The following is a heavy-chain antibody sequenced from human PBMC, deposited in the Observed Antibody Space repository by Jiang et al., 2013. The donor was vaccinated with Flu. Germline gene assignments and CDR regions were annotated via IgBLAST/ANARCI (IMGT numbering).Heavy chain of an antibody. CDR1: YW. J-gene: IGHJ1*01. V-gene: IGHV5-51*01. CDR3: ARLGRRGLRYLDWLSH. CDR2: IYPDDSDT. Sequence: YWIVWVRQMPGRGLEWMGFIYPDDSDTRYNPSFQGHVTISADTSLNTAYLQWDSLRASDTAMYYCARLGRRGLRYLDWLSHWGQGTPVTVSS. D-gene: IGHD3-9*01.